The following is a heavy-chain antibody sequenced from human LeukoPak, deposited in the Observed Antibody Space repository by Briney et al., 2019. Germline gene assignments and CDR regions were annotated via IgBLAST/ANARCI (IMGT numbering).Heavy chain of an antibody. J-gene: IGHJ4*02. CDR3: ASTGIVGATLDY. CDR1: GFTFSSYG. CDR2: IRYDGSNK. Sequence: GGSLRLSCAASGFTFSSYGMHWVRQAPGKGLEWVAFIRYDGSNKYYADSVKGRFTISRDNSKNTLYLQMNSLRAEDAAVYYCASTGIVGATLDYWGQGTLVTVSS. V-gene: IGHV3-30*02. D-gene: IGHD1-26*01.